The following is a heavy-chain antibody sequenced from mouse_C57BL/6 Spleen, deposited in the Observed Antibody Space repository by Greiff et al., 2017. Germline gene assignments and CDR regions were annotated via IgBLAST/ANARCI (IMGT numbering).Heavy chain of an antibody. CDR2: ISYDGSN. J-gene: IGHJ4*01. CDR1: GYSITSGYY. CDR3: ARAGLYAMDY. Sequence: DVQLQESGPGLVKPSQSLSLTCSVTGYSITSGYYWNWIRQFPGNKLEWMGYISYDGSNNYNPSLKNRISITRDTSKNQFFLKLNSVTTEDTATYYCARAGLYAMDYWGQGTSVTVSS. V-gene: IGHV3-6*01.